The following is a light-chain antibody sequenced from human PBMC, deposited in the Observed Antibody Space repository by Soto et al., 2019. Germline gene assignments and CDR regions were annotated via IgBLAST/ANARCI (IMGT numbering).Light chain of an antibody. CDR2: GNS. V-gene: IGLV1-40*01. CDR1: SSNIGAGYD. Sequence: QSVLTQPPSVSGAPGQRVTISCTGSSSNIGAGYDVHWYQQLPGTAPKLLIYGNSNRPSGVPDRFSGSKSGTSASLAITGLQAEYEADYYCQSYDSSLSGGVVFGGGTKLTVL. J-gene: IGLJ2*01. CDR3: QSYDSSLSGGVV.